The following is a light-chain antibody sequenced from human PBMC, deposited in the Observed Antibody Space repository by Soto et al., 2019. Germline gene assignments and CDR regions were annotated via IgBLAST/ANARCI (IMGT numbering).Light chain of an antibody. Sequence: DIVLTQSPPTLSVSPGERATLSCRASQSVSSNLAWYQHKPGQAPRLLIYVASTRATGIPARFSGSGSGTEFALNSISLQSEGSAVCYSQLYTSWPPWTFGQGTKVEIK. J-gene: IGKJ1*01. CDR2: VAS. CDR1: QSVSSN. V-gene: IGKV3-15*01. CDR3: QLYTSWPPWT.